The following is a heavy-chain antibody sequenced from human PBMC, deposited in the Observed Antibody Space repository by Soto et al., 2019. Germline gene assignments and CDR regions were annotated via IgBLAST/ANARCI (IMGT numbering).Heavy chain of an antibody. CDR3: PTAQGTYGAEYFQH. V-gene: IGHV3-15*01. CDR1: GFTFTNAW. J-gene: IGHJ1*01. D-gene: IGHD4-17*01. Sequence: EVQVVESGGGLVKPGGSLRLACAPSGFTFTNAWMSWFRQAPGKGLEWVGRIKSKTDGGTTEYAAPVKGRFTISRDDSKKTLYLQMNSLKTEATAVYYCPTAQGTYGAEYFQHWGQGTLVTVSS. CDR2: IKSKTDGGTT.